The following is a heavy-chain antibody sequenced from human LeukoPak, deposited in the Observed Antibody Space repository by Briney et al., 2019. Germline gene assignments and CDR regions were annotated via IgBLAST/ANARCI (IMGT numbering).Heavy chain of an antibody. CDR3: ARKTYYYVSSGPTWFDP. CDR1: GYTFTGYY. D-gene: IGHD3-22*01. J-gene: IGHJ5*02. V-gene: IGHV1-2*04. Sequence: GASVKVSCKASGYTFTGYYMHWVRQAPGQGLEWMGWINPNSGGTNYALKFQGWVTMTRDTSISTAYMELSRLRSDDTAVYYCARKTYYYVSSGPTWFDPWGQGTLVTVS. CDR2: INPNSGGT.